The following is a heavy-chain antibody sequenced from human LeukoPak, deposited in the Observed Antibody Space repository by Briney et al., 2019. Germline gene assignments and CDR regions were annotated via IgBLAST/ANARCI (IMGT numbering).Heavy chain of an antibody. CDR3: ARARWTGDYFDY. J-gene: IGHJ4*02. CDR2: IIPIFGTA. D-gene: IGHD5-24*01. V-gene: IGHV1-69*01. Sequence: VASVKVSCKASGGTFSSYAISWVRQAPGQRLEWMGGIIPIFGTANYAQKFQGRVTITADESTSTAYMELSSLRSEDTAVYYCARARWTGDYFDYWGQGTLVTVSS. CDR1: GGTFSSYA.